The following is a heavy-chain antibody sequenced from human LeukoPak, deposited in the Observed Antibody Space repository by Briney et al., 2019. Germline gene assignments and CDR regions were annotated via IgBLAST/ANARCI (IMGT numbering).Heavy chain of an antibody. Sequence: GGSLRLSCAASGFKFEDFAMHWVRQVPGKGLEWVSGISWDSGSIGYADSVKGRFTISRDNAKNSLYLQMNSLRAEDTALYYCAKDNGSGFGELSPYYFDYWGQGTLVTVSS. D-gene: IGHD3-10*01. V-gene: IGHV3-9*01. CDR2: ISWDSGSI. J-gene: IGHJ4*02. CDR1: GFKFEDFA. CDR3: AKDNGSGFGELSPYYFDY.